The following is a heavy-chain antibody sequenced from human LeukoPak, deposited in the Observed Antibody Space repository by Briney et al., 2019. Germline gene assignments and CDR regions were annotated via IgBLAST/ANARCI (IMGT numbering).Heavy chain of an antibody. CDR3: ARASDYDSSGLSS. Sequence: VASVKVSCKASGGTFSSYAISWVRPAPGQGLEWMGRIIPILGIANYAQKFQGRVTITADKSTSTAYMELSSLRSEDTAAYYCARASDYDSSGLSSWGQGTLVTVSS. CDR2: IIPILGIA. V-gene: IGHV1-69*04. J-gene: IGHJ4*02. D-gene: IGHD3-22*01. CDR1: GGTFSSYA.